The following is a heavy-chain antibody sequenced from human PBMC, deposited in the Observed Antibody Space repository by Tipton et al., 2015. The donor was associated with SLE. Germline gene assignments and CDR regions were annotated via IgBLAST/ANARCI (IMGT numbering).Heavy chain of an antibody. CDR1: GGSISSSSYY. CDR2: IYYSGST. Sequence: TLSLTCTVSGGSISSSSYYWGWIRQPPGKGLEWIGSIYYSGSTYYNPSLKSRVTISVDTSKNQFSLKLSSVTAADTAVYYCARLTADYYYYMDVWGKGTTVTVSS. J-gene: IGHJ6*03. CDR3: ARLTADYYYYMDV. D-gene: IGHD2-21*02. V-gene: IGHV4-39*01.